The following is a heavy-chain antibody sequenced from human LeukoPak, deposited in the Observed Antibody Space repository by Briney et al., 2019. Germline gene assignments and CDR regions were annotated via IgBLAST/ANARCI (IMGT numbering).Heavy chain of an antibody. CDR1: GFTFTNYG. CDR3: ANLPYNWNEYFDDY. J-gene: IGHJ4*02. CDR2: IAYR. V-gene: IGHV3-30*02. D-gene: IGHD1-1*01. Sequence: PGGSLRLSCAASGFTFTNYGMHWVRQAPGKGLEWVAYIAYRDYVDSVRGRFTVSRDNSKNTLYLQMDSLRAEDTAVYYCANLPYNWNEYFDDYWGQGTLVTVSS.